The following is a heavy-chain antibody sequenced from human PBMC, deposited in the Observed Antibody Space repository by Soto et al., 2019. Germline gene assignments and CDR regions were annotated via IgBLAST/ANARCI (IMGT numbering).Heavy chain of an antibody. Sequence: PGGSLRLSCAASGFTFDDYAMHWVRQAPGKGLEWVSGISWNSGSIGYADSVKGRFTISRDNAKNSLYLQMNSLRAEDTALYYCAKAGFEYCSSTSCYSNRNGMDVWGQGTTVTVSS. CDR3: AKAGFEYCSSTSCYSNRNGMDV. CDR1: GFTFDDYA. J-gene: IGHJ6*02. CDR2: ISWNSGSI. V-gene: IGHV3-9*01. D-gene: IGHD2-2*01.